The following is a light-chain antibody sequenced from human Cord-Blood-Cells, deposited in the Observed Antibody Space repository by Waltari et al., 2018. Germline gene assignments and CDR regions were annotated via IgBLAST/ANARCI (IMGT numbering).Light chain of an antibody. CDR2: AAS. Sequence: AIRMTQCPSSLPSPTGYRCTSTCQASQGISSYLAWYQQKPGKAPKLLIYAASSLQSGVPSRFSGSGSATDFTIPISCLQSEDYATYYCQQYYRYPWTFGQGTKVEIK. CDR3: QQYYRYPWT. CDR1: QGISSY. J-gene: IGKJ1*01. V-gene: IGKV1-8*01.